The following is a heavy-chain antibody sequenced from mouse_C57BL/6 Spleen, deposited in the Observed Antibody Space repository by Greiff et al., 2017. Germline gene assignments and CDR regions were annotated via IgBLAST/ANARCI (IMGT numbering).Heavy chain of an antibody. CDR2: ILPGSGST. J-gene: IGHJ2*01. CDR1: GYTFTGYW. CDR3: ARRGY. V-gene: IGHV1-9*01. Sequence: VQLQQSGAELMKPGASVKLSCKATGYTFTGYWIEWVKQRPGHGLEWIGEILPGSGSTNYNAKFKGKATFTADTSSNTAYMQLSSLTTEDSAIYYCARRGYWGQGTTLTVSS.